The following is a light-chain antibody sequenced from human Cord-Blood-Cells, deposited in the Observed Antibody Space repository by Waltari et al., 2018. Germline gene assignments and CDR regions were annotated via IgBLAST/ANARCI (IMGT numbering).Light chain of an antibody. CDR3: QQYYSYPPT. J-gene: IGKJ1*01. CDR1: QGISSY. Sequence: AILMTQSPSSLSASTGDRVTITCRASQGISSYLAWYQQKPGKAPKLLIYAASTLQSGVPSRFSGSGSGTDFTLTISCLQSEDFATYYCQQYYSYPPTFGQGTNVEIK. V-gene: IGKV1-8*01. CDR2: AAS.